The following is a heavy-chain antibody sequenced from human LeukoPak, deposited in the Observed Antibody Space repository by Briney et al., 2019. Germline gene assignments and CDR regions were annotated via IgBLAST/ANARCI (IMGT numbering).Heavy chain of an antibody. CDR2: INPGDADT. D-gene: IGHD6-13*01. J-gene: IGHJ6*02. Sequence: GESLKISCKGSGYSFTSYWIGWVRQMPGKGLEWMGIINPGDADTGYTPSFQGQVTISADKSISTAYLQWSSLKASDTAIYYCARHRAAGGGYYYGMDVWGQGTTVTVSS. CDR1: GYSFTSYW. V-gene: IGHV5-51*01. CDR3: ARHRAAGGGYYYGMDV.